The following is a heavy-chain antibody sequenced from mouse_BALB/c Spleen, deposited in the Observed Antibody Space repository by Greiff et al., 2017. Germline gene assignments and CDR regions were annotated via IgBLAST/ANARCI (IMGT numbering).Heavy chain of an antibody. CDR2: IWAGGST. V-gene: IGHV2-9*02. Sequence: QVQLKESGPGLVAPSQSLSITCTVSGFSLTSYGVHWVRQPPGKGLEWLGVIWAGGSTNYNSALMSRLSISKDNSKSQVFLKMNSLQTDDTAMYYCARELYGNSAWFAYWGQGTLVTVSA. J-gene: IGHJ3*01. D-gene: IGHD2-10*02. CDR3: ARELYGNSAWFAY. CDR1: GFSLTSYG.